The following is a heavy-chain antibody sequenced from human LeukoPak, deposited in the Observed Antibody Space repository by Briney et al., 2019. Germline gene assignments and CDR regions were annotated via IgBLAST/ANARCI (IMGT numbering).Heavy chain of an antibody. D-gene: IGHD3-10*01. J-gene: IGHJ4*02. Sequence: GGSLRLSCVGSEFSFRSYWMSWVRQAPGKGLEWVAFIRYDGSNKYYADSVKGRFTISRDNSKNTLYVQMNSLRAEDTAVYYCAKESMWFGESNPFDYWGQGTLVTVSS. CDR2: IRYDGSNK. CDR1: EFSFRSYW. CDR3: AKESMWFGESNPFDY. V-gene: IGHV3-30*02.